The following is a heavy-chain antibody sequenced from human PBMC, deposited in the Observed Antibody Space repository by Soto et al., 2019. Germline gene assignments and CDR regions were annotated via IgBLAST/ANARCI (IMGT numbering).Heavy chain of an antibody. CDR2: VYYTGNT. CDR3: VSQGIDYLHGLVDV. D-gene: IGHD4-17*01. Sequence: QVQLQQSGPRLVKPSETLSLTCTVSSGPDRSHNWGWIRQPPGGGLEWFGYVYYTGNTAYNPSLRGRVTISADTSTNDISLTLNSVPAADTAVYYCVSQGIDYLHGLVDVWGQGTTVSVSS. J-gene: IGHJ6*02. V-gene: IGHV4-59*08. CDR1: SGPDRSHN.